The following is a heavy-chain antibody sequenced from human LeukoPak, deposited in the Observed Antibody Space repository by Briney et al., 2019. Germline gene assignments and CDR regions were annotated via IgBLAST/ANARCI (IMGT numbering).Heavy chain of an antibody. D-gene: IGHD3-9*01. CDR1: GGSISSYY. CDR2: LYYTGST. CDR3: ARGYFDWLLYGRAFDI. J-gene: IGHJ3*02. V-gene: IGHV4-59*01. Sequence: SETLSLTCTVSGGSISSYYWSWIRQPPGKGLEWLGDLYYTGSTHYNPSLMSRLTISLHTSKNQFSLRLTSVTAADTAVYYCARGYFDWLLYGRAFDIWGQGTMVTVSS.